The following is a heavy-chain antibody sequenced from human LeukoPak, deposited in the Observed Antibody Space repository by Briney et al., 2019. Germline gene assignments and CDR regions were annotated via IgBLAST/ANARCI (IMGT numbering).Heavy chain of an antibody. J-gene: IGHJ4*02. D-gene: IGHD3-22*01. CDR1: GFTFSSYA. CDR2: IYSGGST. V-gene: IGHV3-53*01. Sequence: GGSLRLSCAASGFTFSSYAMHWVRQAPGKGLEWVSVIYSGGSTYYADSVKGRFTISRDNSKNTLYLQMNSLRAEDTAVYYCASAGYYYDSSGYTPPRSFDYWGQGTLVTVSS. CDR3: ASAGYYYDSSGYTPPRSFDY.